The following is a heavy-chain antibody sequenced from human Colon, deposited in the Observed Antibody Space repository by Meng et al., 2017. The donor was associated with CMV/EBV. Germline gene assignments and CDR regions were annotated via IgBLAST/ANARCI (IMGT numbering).Heavy chain of an antibody. D-gene: IGHD2-2*01. CDR3: AKENCGSTSCYLGPTYYYYGLDV. Sequence: GGSLRLSCAASGFTFSSYGMHWVRQAPGKGLEWVAFIRYDGSNKYYADSVKGRFTISRDNSKNMLYLQMNSLRAEDTAEYYCAKENCGSTSCYLGPTYYYYGLDVWGQGTTVTVSS. CDR1: GFTFSSYG. J-gene: IGHJ6*02. CDR2: IRYDGSNK. V-gene: IGHV3-30*02.